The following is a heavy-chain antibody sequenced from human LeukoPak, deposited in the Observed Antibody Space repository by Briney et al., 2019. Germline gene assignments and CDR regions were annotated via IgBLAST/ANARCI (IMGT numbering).Heavy chain of an antibody. CDR3: AKVPGARIAVAHYYFDY. CDR2: ISYDGSNK. Sequence: GGSLRLSCAASGFTFGSYGMHWVRQAPGKGLEWVAVISYDGSNKYYTDSVKGRFTISRDNSKNTLYLQMNSLRAEDTAVYYCAKVPGARIAVAHYYFDYWGQGTLVTVSS. J-gene: IGHJ4*02. D-gene: IGHD6-19*01. CDR1: GFTFGSYG. V-gene: IGHV3-30*18.